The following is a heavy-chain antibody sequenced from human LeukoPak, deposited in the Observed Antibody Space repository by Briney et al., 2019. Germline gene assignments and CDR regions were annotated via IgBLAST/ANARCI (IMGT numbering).Heavy chain of an antibody. J-gene: IGHJ6*03. V-gene: IGHV4-34*01. CDR2: INHSGST. CDR3: AGQVAGRYYYYYMDV. D-gene: IGHD6-19*01. Sequence: SETLSLTCAVYAGSFSGYYWSWIRKPPGKGLDWIGEINHSGSTNYNPSLKSRVTISVDTSKNQFSLKLSSVTAADTAVYYCAGQVAGRYYYYYMDVWGKGTTVTVSS. CDR1: AGSFSGYY.